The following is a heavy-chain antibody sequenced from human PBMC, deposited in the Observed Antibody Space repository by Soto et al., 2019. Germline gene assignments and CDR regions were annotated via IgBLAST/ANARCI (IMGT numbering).Heavy chain of an antibody. Sequence: EVQLVESGGGLVQPGGSLKLSCAASGFTFSGSALHWVRQASGKGLEWVGRIRSKGNNYATAYGASLKGRFTIPRDDSKNTAYRQMNSLNTENTAVYYCSRQASDFWSGKPQYYMDVWGKGTTVTVSS. CDR1: GFTFSGSA. D-gene: IGHD3-3*01. J-gene: IGHJ6*03. CDR2: IRSKGNNYAT. CDR3: SRQASDFWSGKPQYYMDV. V-gene: IGHV3-73*01.